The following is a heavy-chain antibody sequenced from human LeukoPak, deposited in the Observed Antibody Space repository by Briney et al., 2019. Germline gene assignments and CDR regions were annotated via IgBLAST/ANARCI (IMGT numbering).Heavy chain of an antibody. CDR2: IKADGGEK. V-gene: IGHV3-7*01. Sequence: GGSLRLSCAASGFTFSTYWMNWFRQTPGKGLEWVAKIKADGGEKDHVASVKGRFTISRDNAKNSLYLQMNSLRAEDTAVYYCARDGISGLIRGYFDFWGQGTLVTVSS. D-gene: IGHD3-10*01. CDR1: GFTFSTYW. CDR3: ARDGISGLIRGYFDF. J-gene: IGHJ4*02.